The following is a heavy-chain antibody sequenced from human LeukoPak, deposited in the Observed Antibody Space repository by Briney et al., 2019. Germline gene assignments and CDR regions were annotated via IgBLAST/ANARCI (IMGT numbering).Heavy chain of an antibody. CDR2: ISSSSSYI. Sequence: PGGSLRLSCAASGFTFSSYAMSWVRQAPGKGLEWVSSISSSSSYIYYADSVKGRFTISRDNAKNSLYLQMNSLRAEDTAVYYCARGNCGGDCYDAFDIWGQGTMVTVSS. D-gene: IGHD2-21*02. CDR3: ARGNCGGDCYDAFDI. V-gene: IGHV3-21*01. CDR1: GFTFSSYA. J-gene: IGHJ3*02.